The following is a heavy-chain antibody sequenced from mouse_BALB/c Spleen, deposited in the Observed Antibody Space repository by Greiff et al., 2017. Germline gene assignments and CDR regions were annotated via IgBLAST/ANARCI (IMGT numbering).Heavy chain of an antibody. D-gene: IGHD1-1*01. CDR2: ISDGGSYT. CDR1: GFTFSDYY. Sequence: EVKLMESGGGLVKPGGSLKLSCAASGFTFSDYYMYWVRQTPEKRLEWVATISDGGSYTYYPDSVKGRFIISRDNAKNNLYLQMSSLKSEDTAMYYCARGLYYGSSYHNYYAMDYWGQGTSVTVSS. CDR3: ARGLYYGSSYHNYYAMDY. V-gene: IGHV5-4*02. J-gene: IGHJ4*01.